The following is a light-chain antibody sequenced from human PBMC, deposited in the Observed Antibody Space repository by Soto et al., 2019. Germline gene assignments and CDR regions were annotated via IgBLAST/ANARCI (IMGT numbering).Light chain of an antibody. CDR1: QSVRSSY. J-gene: IGKJ1*01. Sequence: DIVLTHSQGTLSLSPCQRATLSFSASQSVRSSYLAWYQHRPGQAPRLLIYGASSRATDIPDRFSGSGSGTDFTLTISRLEPEDFAMYYCQHYGSSPRTFGQGTKVDI. V-gene: IGKV3-20*01. CDR3: QHYGSSPRT. CDR2: GAS.